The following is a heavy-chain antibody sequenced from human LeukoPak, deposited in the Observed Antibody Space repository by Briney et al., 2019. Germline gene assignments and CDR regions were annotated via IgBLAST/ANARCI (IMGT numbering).Heavy chain of an antibody. J-gene: IGHJ2*01. CDR1: GGSISSGSSDSY. CDR3: ARQFGSGLWYFDL. Sequence: KPSETLSLTCTVSGGSISSGSSDSYWGWIRQPPGKGLDWIGSISDSGRTYYNPSLKSRVTVSVDTSKNQFSLNLSSVTAADTAVYYCARQFGSGLWYFDLWGRGTLVTVSS. CDR2: ISDSGRT. V-gene: IGHV4-39*01. D-gene: IGHD3-10*01.